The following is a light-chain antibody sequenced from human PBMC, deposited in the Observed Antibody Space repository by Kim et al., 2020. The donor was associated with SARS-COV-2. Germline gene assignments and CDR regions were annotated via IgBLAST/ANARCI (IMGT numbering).Light chain of an antibody. CDR2: GNS. CDR1: SSNIGAGYD. Sequence: QSVLTQPPSVSGAPGQRVTISCTGSSSNIGAGYDVHWYQHLPGTAPKLLIYGNSNRPSGVPDRFSGSKPGTSASLAITGLQAEDEADYYCQSYDTSLGGWVFGGGTQLTVL. CDR3: QSYDTSLGGWV. J-gene: IGLJ3*02. V-gene: IGLV1-40*01.